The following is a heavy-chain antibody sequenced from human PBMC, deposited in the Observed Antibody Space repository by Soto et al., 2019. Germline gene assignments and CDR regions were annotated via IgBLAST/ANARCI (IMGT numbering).Heavy chain of an antibody. V-gene: IGHV4-31*03. D-gene: IGHD2-2*01. J-gene: IGHJ6*03. CDR3: ARGEYQLLSYYYMDV. Sequence: SETLSLTCTVSGGSISSGGYYWSWIRQHPGKGLEWIGYIYYSGSTYYNPSLKSRVTISVGTSKNQFSLKLSSVTAADTAVYYCARGEYQLLSYYYMDVWGKGTTVTVSS. CDR1: GGSISSGGYY. CDR2: IYYSGST.